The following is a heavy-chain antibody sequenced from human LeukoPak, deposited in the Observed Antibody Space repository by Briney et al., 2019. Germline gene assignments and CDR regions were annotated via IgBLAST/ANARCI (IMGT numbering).Heavy chain of an antibody. CDR3: AKLGVSGYFDY. CDR1: GYTFTTYG. CDR2: ISAKNGNT. Sequence: ASVKVSRKASGYTFTTYGITWVRQAPGQGVEWMGWISAKNGNTNYAQKFQGRVTMTTDTSTSTAYMELRGLRSDDAAVYYCAKLGVSGYFDYWGQGSLVTVSS. V-gene: IGHV1-18*04. D-gene: IGHD1-26*01. J-gene: IGHJ4*02.